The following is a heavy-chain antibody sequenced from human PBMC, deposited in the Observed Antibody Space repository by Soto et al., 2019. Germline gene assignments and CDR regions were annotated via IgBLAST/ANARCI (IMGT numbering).Heavy chain of an antibody. CDR2: IYPGDSDT. D-gene: IGHD1-26*01. J-gene: IGHJ5*02. V-gene: IGHV5-51*01. Sequence: GESLKISCRTSGYSFTTYWIGWVRQMPGKGLEWMAIIYPGDSDTKYSPSLQGQVTVSADKSNSTVFLQWSSLKASDTAIYYCARRSTIGGFRFDPWGQGTLVTVSS. CDR1: GYSFTTYW. CDR3: ARRSTIGGFRFDP.